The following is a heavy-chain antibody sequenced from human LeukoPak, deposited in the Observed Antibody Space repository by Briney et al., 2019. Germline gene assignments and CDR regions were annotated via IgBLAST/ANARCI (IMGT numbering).Heavy chain of an antibody. J-gene: IGHJ3*02. Sequence: SETLSLTCAVYGGSFTTYYGTWIRQPPGKGLEWIGEINLRGTTNYNPSLKSRVTISVDTSKNQFSLKLSSVTAADTAVYYCARDGPYCSGGSCYAFDIWGQGTMVTVSS. D-gene: IGHD2-15*01. V-gene: IGHV4-34*01. CDR3: ARDGPYCSGGSCYAFDI. CDR2: INLRGTT. CDR1: GGSFTTYY.